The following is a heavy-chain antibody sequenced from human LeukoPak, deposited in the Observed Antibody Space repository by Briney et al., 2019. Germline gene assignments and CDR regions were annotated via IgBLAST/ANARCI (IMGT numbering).Heavy chain of an antibody. D-gene: IGHD6-13*01. CDR3: ARAPSGIAEYDY. V-gene: IGHV1-2*02. CDR1: GYTFTGYY. Sequence: ASVKVSCKASGYTFTGYYMHWVRQTPGQGLEWMGWIYPNSGGTNYAQKFQGRVTMTRDTSISTAYMELSRLRSDDTAVYYCARAPSGIAEYDYWGQGTLVTVSS. J-gene: IGHJ4*02. CDR2: IYPNSGGT.